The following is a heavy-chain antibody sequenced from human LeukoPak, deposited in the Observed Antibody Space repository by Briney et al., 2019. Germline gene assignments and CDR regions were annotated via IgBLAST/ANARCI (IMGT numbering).Heavy chain of an antibody. Sequence: GGSLRLSCAASGFTFSAYSMNWVRQAPGKGLEWVSFISTSSSYINYADSVKGRFTISRDNAKNSLYLQMNSLRTEDTAIYYCARERPGEDTFDIWGQGTMVTVSS. D-gene: IGHD7-27*01. J-gene: IGHJ3*02. CDR3: ARERPGEDTFDI. CDR1: GFTFSAYS. V-gene: IGHV3-21*01. CDR2: ISTSSSYI.